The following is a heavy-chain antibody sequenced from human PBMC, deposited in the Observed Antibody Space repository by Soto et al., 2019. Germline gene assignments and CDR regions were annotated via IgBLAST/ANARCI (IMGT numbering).Heavy chain of an antibody. V-gene: IGHV4-39*01. D-gene: IGHD3-9*01. CDR2: IFYSGTT. CDR1: GDSISSSSYY. CDR3: AKTGPYDILTYWYFDL. Sequence: SETLSLTCTVSGDSISSSSYYWVWIRQPPGRGLEWIGSIFYSGTTYYNPSLKSRVTISVDTSKNQFSLKLTSVTAADTAVYYCAKTGPYDILTYWYFDLWGRGTLVTVSS. J-gene: IGHJ2*01.